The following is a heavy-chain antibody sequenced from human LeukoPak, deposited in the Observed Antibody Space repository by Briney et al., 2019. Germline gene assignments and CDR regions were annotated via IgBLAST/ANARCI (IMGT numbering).Heavy chain of an antibody. CDR1: GFTFSSYA. V-gene: IGHV3-30-3*01. Sequence: GGSLRLYCAASGFTFSSYAMHWVRQAPGKGLEWVAVISYDGSNKYYADSVKGRFTISRDNSKNTLYLQMNSLRAEDMAVYYCARDPPPWVASDYWGQGTLVTVSS. CDR3: ARDPPPWVASDY. CDR2: ISYDGSNK. D-gene: IGHD5-12*01. J-gene: IGHJ4*02.